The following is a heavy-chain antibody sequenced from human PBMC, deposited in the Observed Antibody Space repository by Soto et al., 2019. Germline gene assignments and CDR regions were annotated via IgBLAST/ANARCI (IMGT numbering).Heavy chain of an antibody. D-gene: IGHD3-3*01. CDR3: ARDQGFWRGPTYYFDY. CDR2: ISYDGSNK. Sequence: QVQLVESGGGVVQPGRSLRLSCAASGFTFSSYAMHWVRQAPGKGLEWVAVISYDGSNKYYADSVKGRFTISRDNSKNTLYLKMNSLRAEDTAGYYGARDQGFWRGPTYYFDYWGQGTLVTVSS. CDR1: GFTFSSYA. V-gene: IGHV3-30-3*01. J-gene: IGHJ4*02.